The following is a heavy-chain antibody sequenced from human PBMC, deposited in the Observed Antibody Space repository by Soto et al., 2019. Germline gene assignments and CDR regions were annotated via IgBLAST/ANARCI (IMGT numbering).Heavy chain of an antibody. D-gene: IGHD6-13*01. CDR3: ARGSYSSSWSYYMDV. J-gene: IGHJ6*03. CDR1: GFTFSSYG. Sequence: GGSLRLSCAASGFTFSSYGMHWVRQAPGKGLEWVAVIWYDGSNKYYADSVKGRFTISRDNSKNTLYLQMNSLRAEATAVYYCARGSYSSSWSYYMDVWGKGTTVTVSS. CDR2: IWYDGSNK. V-gene: IGHV3-33*01.